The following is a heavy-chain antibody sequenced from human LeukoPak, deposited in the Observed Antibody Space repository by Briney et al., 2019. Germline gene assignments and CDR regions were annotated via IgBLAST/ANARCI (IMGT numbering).Heavy chain of an antibody. D-gene: IGHD4-11*01. J-gene: IGHJ5*02. Sequence: PGGSLRLSCAASGFTFTSYSMNWVRQAPGKGLEWVSSISSSGNYIYYADSVKGRFTISRDNAKNTLYLQMNSLRAEDTAVYYCAMVATVTTAWFDPWGQGTLVTVSS. CDR2: ISSSGNYI. CDR1: GFTFTSYS. V-gene: IGHV3-21*01. CDR3: AMVATVTTAWFDP.